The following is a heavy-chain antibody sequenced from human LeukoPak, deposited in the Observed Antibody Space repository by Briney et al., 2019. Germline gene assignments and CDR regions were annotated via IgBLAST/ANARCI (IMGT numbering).Heavy chain of an antibody. J-gene: IGHJ4*02. D-gene: IGHD6-13*01. CDR2: INSDGSRT. Sequence: PGGSLRLSCAASEFTFSSYWMHWVRQAPGKGLVWVSRINSDGSRTSYADSEKGRFTISRDNAKNTLYLQMNSLRAEDTAVYYCRIAAAGSDYWGQGTLVTVSS. V-gene: IGHV3-74*01. CDR3: RIAAAGSDY. CDR1: EFTFSSYW.